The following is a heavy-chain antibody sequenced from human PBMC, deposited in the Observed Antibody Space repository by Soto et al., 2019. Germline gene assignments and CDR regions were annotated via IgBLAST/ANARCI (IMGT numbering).Heavy chain of an antibody. V-gene: IGHV3-11*01. CDR2: ISSSGSII. CDR3: ARDQGYYESSGYFDY. D-gene: IGHD3-22*01. J-gene: IGHJ4*02. CDR1: GFTFSATS. Sequence: QVQLVESGGGLVKPGGSLRLSCAASGFTFSATSISWIRQAPGKGLEWVSYISSSGSIIYYADSVKGRFTISGDNAKNSLYLQMNSLRAEDTAVYYCARDQGYYESSGYFDYWGQGTLVTVSS.